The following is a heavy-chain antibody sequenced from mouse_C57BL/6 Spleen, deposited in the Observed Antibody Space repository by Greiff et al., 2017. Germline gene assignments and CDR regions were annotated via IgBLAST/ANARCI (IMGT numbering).Heavy chain of an antibody. CDR2: IAPETGGT. Sequence: VKLMESGAELVRPGASVTLSCKASGYTFTDYEMHWVKQTPVHGLEWIGAIAPETGGTAYNQKFKGKAILTADKSSSTAYMELRSLTSEDTAVYYCTWTNWGDDWGQGTTLTVSS. CDR1: GYTFTDYE. D-gene: IGHD4-1*01. V-gene: IGHV1-15*01. J-gene: IGHJ2*01. CDR3: TWTNWGDD.